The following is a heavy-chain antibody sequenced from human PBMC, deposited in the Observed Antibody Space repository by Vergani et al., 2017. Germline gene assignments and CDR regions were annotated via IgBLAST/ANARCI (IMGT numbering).Heavy chain of an antibody. D-gene: IGHD6-19*01. CDR2: INHSGST. J-gene: IGHJ4*02. CDR3: ARGSRQIYSSGWFPDY. V-gene: IGHV4-34*01. Sequence: QVQLQQWGAGLLKPSETLSLTCAVYGGSFSGYYWSWIRQPPGKGLEWIGEINHSGSTNYNPSLKSRVTISVDTSKKQFSLKLSSVTAADTAVYYCARGSRQIYSSGWFPDYWGQGTLVTVSS. CDR1: GGSFSGYY.